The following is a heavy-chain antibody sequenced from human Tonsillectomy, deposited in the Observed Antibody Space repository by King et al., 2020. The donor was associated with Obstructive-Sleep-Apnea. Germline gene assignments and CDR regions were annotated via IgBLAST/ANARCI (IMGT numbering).Heavy chain of an antibody. D-gene: IGHD2-21*02. J-gene: IGHJ5*02. CDR1: GFIFSHYC. Sequence: VQLVESGGGVVQPGNYLPLSCAASGFIFSHYCIHWVRQTPGKGPEWVSFFRCVGSERYDCGAVKGRLTISKDKSNKMLFLQMRSLIPDDTAMYYCAKGSDGVVTASRFDPWGQGTLVTVSS. V-gene: IGHV3-30*02. CDR2: FRCVGSER. CDR3: AKGSDGVVTASRFDP.